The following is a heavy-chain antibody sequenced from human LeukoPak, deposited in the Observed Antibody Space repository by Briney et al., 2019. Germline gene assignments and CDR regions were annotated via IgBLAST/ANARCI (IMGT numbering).Heavy chain of an antibody. CDR2: IFYSGST. V-gene: IGHV4-39*07. Sequence: SETLSLTCTVSGGSISTSSYYWGWVREPPGKGLEWIGNIFYSGSTYYSPSLKSRVTISLDTSRNQFSLKLNSVTAADTAVYYCARVPEIWGKGTTVIISS. J-gene: IGHJ6*04. CDR1: GGSISTSSYY. CDR3: ARVPEI. D-gene: IGHD1-14*01.